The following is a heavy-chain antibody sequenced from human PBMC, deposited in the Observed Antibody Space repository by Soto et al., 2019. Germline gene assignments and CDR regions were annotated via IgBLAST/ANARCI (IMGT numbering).Heavy chain of an antibody. V-gene: IGHV3-23*01. J-gene: IGHJ4*02. CDR2: ISGNGFST. CDR3: ARGGTTVTTSSSY. CDR1: GFTFSRYA. Sequence: EVQVLESGGGLVQPGGSLRLSCTGTGFTFSRYARNWVRQAPGKGLEWVSTISGNGFSTYYADSVKGRFTISRDYSKETVYLQMNSLRAEDTATYYCARGGTTVTTSSSYWGQGTLVTVSS. D-gene: IGHD4-17*01.